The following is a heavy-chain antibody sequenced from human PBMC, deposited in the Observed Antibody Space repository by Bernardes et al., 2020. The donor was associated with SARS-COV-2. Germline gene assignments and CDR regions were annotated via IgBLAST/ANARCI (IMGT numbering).Heavy chain of an antibody. J-gene: IGHJ5*02. CDR3: ARDRGYDFWSGYWDGALDP. Sequence: GGSLRLSCAASGFAFSSYSMNWVRQAPGKGLEWVSSISSSSSYIYYADSVKGRFTISRDNAKNSLYLQMNSLRAEDTAVYYCARDRGYDFWSGYWDGALDPWGQGTLVTVSS. CDR1: GFAFSSYS. CDR2: ISSSSSYI. D-gene: IGHD3-3*01. V-gene: IGHV3-21*01.